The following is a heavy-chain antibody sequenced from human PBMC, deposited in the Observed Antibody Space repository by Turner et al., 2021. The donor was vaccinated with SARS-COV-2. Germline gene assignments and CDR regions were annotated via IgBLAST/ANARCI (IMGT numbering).Heavy chain of an antibody. D-gene: IGHD1-1*01. CDR3: ARGEGDNFDYFVY. CDR1: GYTFTDYN. J-gene: IGHJ4*02. V-gene: IGHV1-2*02. CDR2: SNPDNGDT. Sequence: QVQLVQSGAEVKKPGASVQVFCKTSGYTFTDYNIYWMRQAPGQGLEWMGGSNPDNGDTDYAQTVHGRVTVTWDTSIGTAYMDLSRLTADDTAIYYCARGEGDNFDYFVYWGQGTLVTVSS.